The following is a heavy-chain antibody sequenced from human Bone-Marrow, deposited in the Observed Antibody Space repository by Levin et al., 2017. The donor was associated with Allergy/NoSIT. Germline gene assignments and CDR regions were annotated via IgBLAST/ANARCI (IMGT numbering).Heavy chain of an antibody. V-gene: IGHV3-30-3*01. CDR2: VSYDGSDK. CDR1: GFPLSSYA. J-gene: IGHJ6*02. CDR3: ARGPMGAKVVRDFYFNGMDV. D-gene: IGHD2-21*02. Sequence: GGSLRLSCVGSGFPLSSYAMHWVRQAPGKGLEWVAVVSYDGSDKYYADFVKGRFTISKDKSRNTVYLEMNSLRTDDTAVYYCARGPMGAKVVRDFYFNGMDVWGQGTTVTVSS.